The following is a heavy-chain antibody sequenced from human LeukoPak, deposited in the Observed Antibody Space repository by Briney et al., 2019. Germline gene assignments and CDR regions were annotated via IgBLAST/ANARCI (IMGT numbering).Heavy chain of an antibody. Sequence: PSETLSLTCTVSGGSISSSSYYWGWIRQPPGKGLEWIGSIYYGGSTYYNPSLKSRVTISVDTSKNQFSLKLSSVTAADTAVYYCARYDSSGYYSHFDYWGQGTLVTVSS. D-gene: IGHD3-22*01. CDR1: GGSISSSSYY. CDR3: ARYDSSGYYSHFDY. V-gene: IGHV4-39*01. J-gene: IGHJ4*02. CDR2: IYYGGST.